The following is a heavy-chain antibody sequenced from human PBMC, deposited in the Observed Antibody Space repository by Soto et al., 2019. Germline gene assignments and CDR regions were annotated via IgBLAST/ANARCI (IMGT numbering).Heavy chain of an antibody. D-gene: IGHD1-1*01. V-gene: IGHV3-74*01. CDR3: ARVGTGNWDFDR. CDR2: INGDGSRT. CDR1: GFTFSSYW. Sequence: EVQLVESGGGVVQPGGSLRLSCAASGFTFSSYWMHWVRQAPGKGLVWVSRINGDGSRTSYADSVRGRFTISRDNAKNTLDLPMNSLRGQDTAVYYCARVGTGNWDFDRWGRGTLVTVSS. J-gene: IGHJ2*01.